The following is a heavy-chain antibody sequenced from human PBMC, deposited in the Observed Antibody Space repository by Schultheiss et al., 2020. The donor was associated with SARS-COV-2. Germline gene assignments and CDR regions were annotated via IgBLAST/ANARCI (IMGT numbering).Heavy chain of an antibody. J-gene: IGHJ4*02. V-gene: IGHV3-52*02. CDR3: ASTPIVGAPVAPYY. CDR1: GFTFSSSW. D-gene: IGHD1-26*01. Sequence: GESLKISCAASGFTFSSSWMHWVCQAPEKGQEWVADIKCDGSEKYYADSVKGRFTISRDNSKNTLYLQMNSLRAEDTAVYYCASTPIVGAPVAPYYWGQGTLVTVSS. CDR2: IKCDGSEK.